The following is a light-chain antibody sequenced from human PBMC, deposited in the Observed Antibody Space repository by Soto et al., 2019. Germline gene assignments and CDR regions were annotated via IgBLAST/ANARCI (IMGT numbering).Light chain of an antibody. J-gene: IGKJ4*01. CDR3: QKYNSAPLT. CDR1: QGISNN. CDR2: AAS. Sequence: DIQMTQSPSSLYASLGDRVTITCRASQGISNNLAWYQQKPGKVPKLLIYAASTLQSGVPSRFSGSGSETDFTLPISSLQHEDVANYYCQKYNSAPLTFGGGTKLEIK. V-gene: IGKV1-27*01.